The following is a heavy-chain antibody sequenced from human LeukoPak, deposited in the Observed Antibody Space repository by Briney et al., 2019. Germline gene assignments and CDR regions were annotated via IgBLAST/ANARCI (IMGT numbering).Heavy chain of an antibody. CDR3: IKDLRLELHLYTFHM. J-gene: IGHJ3*02. Sequence: ESGGSLRLSCAASGFTFDDYAMHWVRQRPGKGLEWVSRISWDGGSTVYAASVKGRFTISRDNAKNSLHLQMNSLRAEDSALHHCIKDLRLELHLYTFHMWGQGTLVAVSS. D-gene: IGHD1-7*01. CDR1: GFTFDDYA. CDR2: ISWDGGST. V-gene: IGHV3-9*01.